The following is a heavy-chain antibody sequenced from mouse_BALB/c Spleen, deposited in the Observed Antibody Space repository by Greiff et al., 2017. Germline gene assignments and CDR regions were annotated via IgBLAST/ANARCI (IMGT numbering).Heavy chain of an antibody. V-gene: IGHV1-63*02. CDR1: GYTFTNYW. D-gene: IGHD1-1*01. J-gene: IGHJ2*01. CDR3: ARLLRLYYFDY. Sequence: VKLMESGAELVRPGTSVKISCKASGYTFTNYWLGWVKQRPGHGLEWIGDIYPGGGYTNYNEKFKGKATLTADTSSSTAYMQLSSLTSEDSAVYFCARLLRLYYFDYWGQGTTLTVSS. CDR2: IYPGGGYT.